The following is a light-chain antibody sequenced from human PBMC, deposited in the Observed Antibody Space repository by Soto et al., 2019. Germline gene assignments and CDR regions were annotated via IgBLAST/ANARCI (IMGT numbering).Light chain of an antibody. Sequence: QSALTQPPSASGSPGQSVTISCTGTSSDVGGYNYVSWYQQHPGKAPKLMISEVNKRPSGVHDRFSGSKSGNTASLTVSGLQAEDEADYYCSSYAGSRIVVFGGGTKLTVL. V-gene: IGLV2-8*01. J-gene: IGLJ2*01. CDR2: EVN. CDR1: SSDVGGYNY. CDR3: SSYAGSRIVV.